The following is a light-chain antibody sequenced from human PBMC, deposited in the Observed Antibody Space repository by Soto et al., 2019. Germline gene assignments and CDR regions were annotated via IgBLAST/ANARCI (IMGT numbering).Light chain of an antibody. CDR1: QRVRTT. V-gene: IGKV3-15*01. CDR3: KQQDIWWT. Sequence: EMVMTQSPATLSVSLGERATLSCRSSQRVRTTLVWYQQKPGRATRILIYGASTRDTGIPAMFSGSGYGTECILTISSLHSEDFAVYLCKQQDIWWTFGQWTKVEIK. CDR2: GAS. J-gene: IGKJ1*01.